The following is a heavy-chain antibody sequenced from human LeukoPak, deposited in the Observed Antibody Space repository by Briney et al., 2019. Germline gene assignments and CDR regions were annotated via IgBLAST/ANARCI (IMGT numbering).Heavy chain of an antibody. CDR3: ARRWVIVVVPAAMSALGYFDY. CDR1: GGSFSGYY. D-gene: IGHD2-2*01. CDR2: INHSGST. Sequence: MTSETLSLTCAVYGGSFSGYYWSWIRQPPGKGLEWIGEINHSGSTNYNPSLKSRVTISVDTSKNQFSLKLSSVTAADTAVYYCARRWVIVVVPAAMSALGYFDYWGQGTLVTVSS. V-gene: IGHV4-34*01. J-gene: IGHJ4*02.